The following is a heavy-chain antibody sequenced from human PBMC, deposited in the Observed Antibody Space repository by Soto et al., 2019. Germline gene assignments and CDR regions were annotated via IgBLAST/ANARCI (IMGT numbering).Heavy chain of an antibody. CDR2: IIPILGIA. J-gene: IGHJ4*02. D-gene: IGHD3-9*01. CDR3: ARGPDPTVYYVADYFDH. V-gene: IGHV1-69*02. Sequence: GASVKTACKASGGTVSSYTISGVRQAPGQGLEWMGRIIPILGIANYAQKFQGRVTITADKSTSTAYMELRSLRSDDTGVYYCARGPDPTVYYVADYFDHWGQGTLVTVSS. CDR1: GGTVSSYT.